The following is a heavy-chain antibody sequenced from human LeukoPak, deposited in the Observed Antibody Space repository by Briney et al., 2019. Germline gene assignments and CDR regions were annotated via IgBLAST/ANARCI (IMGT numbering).Heavy chain of an antibody. Sequence: PSETLSLTCAVYGGSFSGYYWSWIRQPPGKGLEWIGEINHSGSTNYNPPLKSRVTISVDTSKNQFSLKLSSVTAADTAVYYCARAGAFYCSSTSCYTGRGWFDPWGQGTLVTVSS. D-gene: IGHD2-2*02. V-gene: IGHV4-34*01. J-gene: IGHJ5*02. CDR1: GGSFSGYY. CDR3: ARAGAFYCSSTSCYTGRGWFDP. CDR2: INHSGST.